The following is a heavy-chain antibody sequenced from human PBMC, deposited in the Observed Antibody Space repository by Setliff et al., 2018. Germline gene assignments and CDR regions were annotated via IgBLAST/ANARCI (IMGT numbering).Heavy chain of an antibody. J-gene: IGHJ6*03. CDR2: IYTSWST. D-gene: IGHD3-3*01. V-gene: IGHV4-61*09. Sequence: SETLSLTCTVSGGSISSRTYYWSWIRQPAGKGLEWIGHIYTSWSTVYNPSLKSRVTISLDTSKNQFSLDLSSVTAADTAVYYCARVSGFLYIDVWGNGATVTV. CDR3: ARVSGFLYIDV. CDR1: GGSISSRTYY.